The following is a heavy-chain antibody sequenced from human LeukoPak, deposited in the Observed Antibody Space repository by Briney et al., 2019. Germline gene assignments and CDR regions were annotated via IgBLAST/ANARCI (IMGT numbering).Heavy chain of an antibody. Sequence: GGSLRLSCAASGFSFSSYGMHWVRQAPGKGLEWVAYMRSDGSTKYYADSVKGRFTISRDNPKNTLYLQMNSLRPEDTAVYYCAKGYDSSGYYLDQWGQGTLVTVSP. CDR2: MRSDGSTK. J-gene: IGHJ4*02. CDR1: GFSFSSYG. D-gene: IGHD3-22*01. CDR3: AKGYDSSGYYLDQ. V-gene: IGHV3-30*02.